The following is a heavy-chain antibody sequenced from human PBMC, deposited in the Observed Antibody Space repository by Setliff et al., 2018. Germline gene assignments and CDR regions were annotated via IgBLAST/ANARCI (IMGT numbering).Heavy chain of an antibody. Sequence: SETLSLTCTVYGGSFSGHHWCWIRQPPWKGLEWIGEINHSGSANYNPSLKSRVTISLDMSKNQFSLKLSSVTAADTAVYYCARGSYFDSSGYSPDYFDYWGQGTLVTVSS. D-gene: IGHD3-22*01. J-gene: IGHJ4*02. CDR2: INHSGSA. V-gene: IGHV4-34*01. CDR1: GGSFSGHH. CDR3: ARGSYFDSSGYSPDYFDY.